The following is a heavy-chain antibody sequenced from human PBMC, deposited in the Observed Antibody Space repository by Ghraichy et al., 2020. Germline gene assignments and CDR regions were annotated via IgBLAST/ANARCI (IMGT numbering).Heavy chain of an antibody. CDR2: IKQGGNEQ. D-gene: IGHD3-16*01. CDR3: VRESVVVDPDVMDDAFDF. J-gene: IGHJ3*01. V-gene: IGHV3-7*03. CDR1: GFSLDRHY. Sequence: GVLNISCAASGFSLDRHYMTWVRQAPGRGLEWVANIKQGGNEQFYADFAKGRFTIYRDNAKNLLYLQMNSLRTEDTAVYYCVRESVVVDPDVMDDAFDFWGQGTLVTVSS.